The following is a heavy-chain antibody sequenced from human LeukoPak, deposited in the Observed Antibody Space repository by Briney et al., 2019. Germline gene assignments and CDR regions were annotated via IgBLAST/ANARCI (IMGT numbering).Heavy chain of an antibody. CDR2: IIGSGGST. D-gene: IGHD2-8*01. CDR3: AKAGCTNIVCYLNS. J-gene: IGHJ4*02. V-gene: IGHV3-23*01. Sequence: SGGSLRLSCVVSGFTISSHSINWVRQAPGKGLEWVSGIIGSGGSTYYADSVKGRFTISRDNSKNTLYLQMNSLRAEDTAIYYCAKAGCTNIVCYLNSWGQGTLVTVSS. CDR1: GFTISSHS.